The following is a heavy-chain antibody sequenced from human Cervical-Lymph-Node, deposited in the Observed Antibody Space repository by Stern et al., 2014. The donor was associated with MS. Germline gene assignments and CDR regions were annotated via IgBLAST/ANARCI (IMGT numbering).Heavy chain of an antibody. CDR1: GFSLSNARMG. V-gene: IGHV2-26*01. CDR3: ARILYDGAYRGDY. CDR2: IFSNGQK. Sequence: ESGPVLVKPTETLMLTCTVSGFSLSNARMGVSWIRQPPGKALEWLGPIFSNGQKSYSTSLKSRLAISKDTSKSQVVLTMTNMDPVDTATYFCARILYDGAYRGDYWGLGTLVTVSS. J-gene: IGHJ4*02. D-gene: IGHD3-10*01.